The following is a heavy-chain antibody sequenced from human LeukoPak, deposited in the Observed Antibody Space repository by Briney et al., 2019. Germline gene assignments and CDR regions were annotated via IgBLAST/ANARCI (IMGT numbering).Heavy chain of an antibody. V-gene: IGHV3-7*01. CDR3: AKEGDYPILTYDS. D-gene: IGHD4-17*01. J-gene: IGHJ5*01. Sequence: SGGSLRLSCAASGFTFSSYWMNWLRQAPGKGLEWVANVKQDGSEKYYVDSVKGRFTISRDNAKNSLYLQMNSLRAEDTAVYYCAKEGDYPILTYDSWGQGALVTVSS. CDR1: GFTFSSYW. CDR2: VKQDGSEK.